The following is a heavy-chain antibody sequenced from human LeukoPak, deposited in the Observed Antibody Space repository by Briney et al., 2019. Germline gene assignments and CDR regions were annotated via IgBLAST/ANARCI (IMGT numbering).Heavy chain of an antibody. D-gene: IGHD4-11*01. V-gene: IGHV4-61*02. CDR3: ARGTVTTTSFWFDP. CDR2: IYTSGST. Sequence: PSETLSLTCTVSGGSISSGSYYWSWIRQPAGKGLEWIGRIYTSGSTNYNPSLKSRVTISVDTSKNQFSLKLSSVTAADTAVYYCARGTVTTTSFWFDPWGQGTLVTVSS. J-gene: IGHJ5*02. CDR1: GGSISSGSYY.